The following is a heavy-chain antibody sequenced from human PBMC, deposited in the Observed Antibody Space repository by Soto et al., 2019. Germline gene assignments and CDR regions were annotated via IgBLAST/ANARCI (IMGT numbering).Heavy chain of an antibody. V-gene: IGHV3-23*01. CDR2: ISGSGGST. CDR1: GFTFSSYA. CDR3: AKASLPYSSGPTGFEY. J-gene: IGHJ4*02. D-gene: IGHD6-19*01. Sequence: LRLSFAASGFTFSSYAMSWVRQAPGKGLEWVSAISGSGGSTYYADSVKGRFTISRDNSKNTLYLQMNSLRAEDTAVYYCAKASLPYSSGPTGFEYWGKGTLVTISS.